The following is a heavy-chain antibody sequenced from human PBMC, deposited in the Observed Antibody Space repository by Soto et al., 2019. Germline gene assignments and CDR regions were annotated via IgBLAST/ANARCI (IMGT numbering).Heavy chain of an antibody. V-gene: IGHV3-74*01. D-gene: IGHD1-26*01. CDR3: SPSNAGVSIGPTTF. CDR1: GFTFSNYC. CDR2: MNSDGSNT. J-gene: IGHJ4*02. Sequence: EVQLVESGGALVQPGGSLRLSCAASGFTFSNYCMHWVRQAPGKGLVWISRMNSDGSNTVYADAGYGRFTNSRENAKNTLYLQIHSLRVEDTAVYCCSPSNAGVSIGPTTFWCPGTVVTVSS.